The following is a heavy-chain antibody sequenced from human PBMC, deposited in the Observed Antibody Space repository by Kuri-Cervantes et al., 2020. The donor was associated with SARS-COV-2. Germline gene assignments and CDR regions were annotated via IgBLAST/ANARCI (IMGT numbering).Heavy chain of an antibody. Sequence: SETLSLTCAVYGGSFSGYYWSWIRQPAGKGLEWIGRIYTSGSTNYNPSLKSRVTISVDTSKNQFSLKLSSVTAADTAVYYCARGGGGEYYDYIWGSYRFDYWGQGTLVTVSS. J-gene: IGHJ4*02. CDR3: ARGGGGEYYDYIWGSYRFDY. CDR2: IYTSGST. CDR1: GGSFSGYY. D-gene: IGHD3-16*02. V-gene: IGHV4-59*10.